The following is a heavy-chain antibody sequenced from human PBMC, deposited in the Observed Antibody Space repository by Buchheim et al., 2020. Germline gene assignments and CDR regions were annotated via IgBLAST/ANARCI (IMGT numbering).Heavy chain of an antibody. CDR1: GFTFSDHF. CDR3: ARDRTGGSFDY. D-gene: IGHD2-8*02. Sequence: EVQLVESGGGLVQPGGSLRLSCVASGFTFSDHFMDWVRQAPGKGLEWVGRTRNKANSYSTEYAASVKGRLIAPRDDSRNFLYLQMNSLKAEDTAVYYCARDRTGGSFDYWGQG. CDR2: TRNKANSYST. V-gene: IGHV3-72*01. J-gene: IGHJ4*02.